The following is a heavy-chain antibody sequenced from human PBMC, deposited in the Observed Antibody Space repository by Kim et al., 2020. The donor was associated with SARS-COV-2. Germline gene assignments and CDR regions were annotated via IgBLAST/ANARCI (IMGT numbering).Heavy chain of an antibody. J-gene: IGHJ4*02. V-gene: IGHV6-1*01. CDR3: ARDHQYSIDF. CDR2: TYYRSKWYY. Sequence: SQTLSLTCVISGDSVSSDSAAWNWIRQSPSRGLEWLGRTYYRSKWYYDYAESVRGRITINPYTSKNQFSLQLNSVTPEDTAMYYCARDHQYSIDFWGQGTLVTVSS. CDR1: GDSVSSDSAA. D-gene: IGHD5-12*01.